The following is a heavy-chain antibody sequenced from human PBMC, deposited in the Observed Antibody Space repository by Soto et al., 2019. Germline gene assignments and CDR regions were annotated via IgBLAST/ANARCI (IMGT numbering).Heavy chain of an antibody. V-gene: IGHV3-23*01. D-gene: IGHD4-4*01. J-gene: IGHJ5*02. CDR2: FDSGGGST. CDR1: GFSFSNYA. CDR3: TKEHSNYPDNWFDP. Sequence: VQLLVSGGGSVQPGGSLRLSCAASGFSFSNYAMSWVRQAPGTGLEWVSAFDSGGGSTYYAASVKGRFSISRDNSMNTLYLQMNSLRAEDTAIYYCTKEHSNYPDNWFDPWGQGTLVTVSS.